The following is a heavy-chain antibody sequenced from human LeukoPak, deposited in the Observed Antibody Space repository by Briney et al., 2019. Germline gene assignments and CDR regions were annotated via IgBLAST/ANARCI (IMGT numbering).Heavy chain of an antibody. Sequence: GGSLRLSCAASGFTFSRYAMSWARQAPGKGLEWVSAISGSGGSTYYADSVKGRFTISRDNSKNTLYLQMNSLRAEDTAIYYCTTGGRSRADSWGQGTLVTVSS. CDR3: TTGGRSRADS. V-gene: IGHV3-23*01. D-gene: IGHD6-13*01. CDR1: GFTFSRYA. CDR2: ISGSGGST. J-gene: IGHJ4*02.